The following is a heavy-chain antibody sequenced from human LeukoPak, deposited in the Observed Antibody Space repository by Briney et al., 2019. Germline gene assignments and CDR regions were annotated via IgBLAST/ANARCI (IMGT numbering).Heavy chain of an antibody. Sequence: ASVKVSCMTSGYIFIGYYMHWVRQAPGQGLEWMGWIDPKSGGTKYAQTFQGRVTMTRDMSISTAYMDLRRLESDDTAVYYCVIDMDRGQWLVRPSNWGQGTLVTVSS. V-gene: IGHV1-2*02. CDR2: IDPKSGGT. CDR1: GYIFIGYY. J-gene: IGHJ4*02. CDR3: VIDMDRGQWLVRPSN. D-gene: IGHD6-19*01.